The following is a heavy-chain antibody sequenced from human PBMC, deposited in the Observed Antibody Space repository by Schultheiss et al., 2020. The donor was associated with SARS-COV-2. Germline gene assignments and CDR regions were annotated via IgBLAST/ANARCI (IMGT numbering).Heavy chain of an antibody. CDR1: GYTFTSYS. J-gene: IGHJ4*02. CDR2: INPNSGGT. CDR3: ARRGWQQLFDY. V-gene: IGHV1-2*06. Sequence: ASVKVSCKASGYTFTSYSMHWVRQAPGQGLEWVGRINPNSGGTNYAQKFQGRVTMTRDTSISTAYMELRSLRSEDTAVYYCARRGWQQLFDYWGQGTLVTVSS. D-gene: IGHD6-13*01.